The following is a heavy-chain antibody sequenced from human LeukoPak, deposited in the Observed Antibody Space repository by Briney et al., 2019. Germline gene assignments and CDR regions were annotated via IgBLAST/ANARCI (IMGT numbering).Heavy chain of an antibody. CDR1: GFTFSSYW. D-gene: IGHD1-26*01. V-gene: IGHV3-74*01. J-gene: IGHJ4*02. CDR3: ARVEWELDFDY. CDR2: INSDGSST. Sequence: GGSLRLSCAAPGFTFSSYWMHWVRQAPGKGLVWVSRINSDGSSTSYADSVKGRFTISRDNAKNTLYLQMNSLRAEDTAVYYCARVEWELDFDYWGQGTLVTVSS.